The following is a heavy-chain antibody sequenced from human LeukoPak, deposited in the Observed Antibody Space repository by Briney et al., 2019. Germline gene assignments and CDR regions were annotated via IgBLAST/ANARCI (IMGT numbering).Heavy chain of an antibody. D-gene: IGHD2-15*01. J-gene: IGHJ4*02. CDR1: GYTFTDNH. V-gene: IGHV1-2*02. CDR3: ARDRLRCSGGSCYSDYYFDY. Sequence: ASVKVSCKASGYTFTDNHMYWIRQAPGQGPECMGWINPNSGGTNYAQKFQGRVTMTRDTSISTAYMELSRLRSDDTAVYYCARDRLRCSGGSCYSDYYFDYWGQGTLVTVSS. CDR2: INPNSGGT.